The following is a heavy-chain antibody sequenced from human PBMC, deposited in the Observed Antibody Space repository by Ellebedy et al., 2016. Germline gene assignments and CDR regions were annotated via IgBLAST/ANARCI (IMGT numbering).Heavy chain of an antibody. Sequence: GGSLRLSCAASGFTFRNYWMAWVRQAPGKGLEWVANIRNDESEKYFVDSVKGRFTISRDNAKNSVYLQMSSLRAEDMAVYYCARYGLSGTFDLWGQGTPVTVSS. D-gene: IGHD3-10*01. CDR2: IRNDESEK. J-gene: IGHJ4*02. CDR3: ARYGLSGTFDL. CDR1: GFTFRNYW. V-gene: IGHV3-7*03.